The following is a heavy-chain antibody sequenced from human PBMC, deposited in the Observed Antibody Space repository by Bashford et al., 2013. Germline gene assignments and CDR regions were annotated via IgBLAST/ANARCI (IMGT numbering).Heavy chain of an antibody. CDR1: GGSISGTNYF. Sequence: SETLSLTCTVSGGSISGTNYFWGWIRQPPGKGLEWIGSIFYSGTTYYNPSLESRVTISVDTSKNQFSLRLSSVTAADTAVYYCVVGYDSSGSGGLTFDLWGQGTLVTVSS. J-gene: IGHJ1*01. CDR3: VVGYDSSGSGGLTFDL. D-gene: IGHD3-22*01. CDR2: IFYSGTT. V-gene: IGHV4-39*01.